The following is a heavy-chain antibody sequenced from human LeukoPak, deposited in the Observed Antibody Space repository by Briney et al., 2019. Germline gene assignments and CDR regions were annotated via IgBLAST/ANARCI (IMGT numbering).Heavy chain of an antibody. J-gene: IGHJ3*02. CDR1: GFTFSIYS. CDR2: IKQDGGEK. Sequence: GGSLRLSCVAYGFTFSIYSMSWVRPAPGKGLGWVANIKQDGGEKYYVDSVKGRFTISRDNAKNSLFLHMNSLRAEDTAVYYCARVLGVVAAIDAFDIWGQGTMVTVSS. V-gene: IGHV3-7*01. D-gene: IGHD2-15*01. CDR3: ARVLGVVAAIDAFDI.